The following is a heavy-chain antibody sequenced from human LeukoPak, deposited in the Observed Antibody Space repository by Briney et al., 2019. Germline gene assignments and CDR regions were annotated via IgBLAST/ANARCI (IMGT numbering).Heavy chain of an antibody. CDR1: GASISSHY. Sequence: SDTLSLTSTVSGASISSHYWSWIQQPPGKGLEWIGYISYSGSINYIPSLRSRVTISVDTSKNQFSLKLSSVTAANTAVYYCARGIPSGSYKDYFDYWGQGTLVTVSS. CDR3: ARGIPSGSYKDYFDY. D-gene: IGHD1-26*01. V-gene: IGHV4-59*11. CDR2: ISYSGSI. J-gene: IGHJ4*02.